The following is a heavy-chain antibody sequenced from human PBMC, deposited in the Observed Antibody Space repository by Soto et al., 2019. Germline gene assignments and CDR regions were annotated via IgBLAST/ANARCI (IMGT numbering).Heavy chain of an antibody. V-gene: IGHV4-39*01. Sequence: PSETLSLTCTVSGGSISSSSYYWGWIRQPPGKGLEWIGSIYYSGSTYYNPSLKSRVTISVDTSKNQFSLKLSSVTAADTAVYYCARQIAAAGTSYFDYWGQGTLVTVS. CDR2: IYYSGST. J-gene: IGHJ4*02. D-gene: IGHD6-13*01. CDR3: ARQIAAAGTSYFDY. CDR1: GGSISSSSYY.